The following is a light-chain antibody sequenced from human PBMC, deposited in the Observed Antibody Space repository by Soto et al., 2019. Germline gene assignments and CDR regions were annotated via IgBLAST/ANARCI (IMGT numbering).Light chain of an antibody. V-gene: IGKV1-39*01. J-gene: IGKJ4*01. CDR3: QQSYSTPLT. Sequence: DIHMTQTPSSLSASLVDIVTITFRSSQSISSYLNWYQQKPGKAPKLLIYAASSLQSGVPSRFSGSGSGTDFTLTISSLQPEDFATYYCQQSYSTPLTFGGGTKVDIK. CDR2: AAS. CDR1: QSISSY.